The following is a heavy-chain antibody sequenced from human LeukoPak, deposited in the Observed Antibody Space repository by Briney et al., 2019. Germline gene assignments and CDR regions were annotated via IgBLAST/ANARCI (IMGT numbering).Heavy chain of an antibody. CDR2: IIPIFGTA. J-gene: IGHJ3*02. D-gene: IGHD2-15*01. Sequence: SVKVSCKASGGTFSSYAISWVRQAPGQGLECMGGIIPIFGTANYAQNFQGRVTITTDESTSTAYMELSSLRSEDTAVYYCARDRTSLGYCSGGSCRYDAFDIWGQGKMVTVSS. CDR1: GGTFSSYA. V-gene: IGHV1-69*05. CDR3: ARDRTSLGYCSGGSCRYDAFDI.